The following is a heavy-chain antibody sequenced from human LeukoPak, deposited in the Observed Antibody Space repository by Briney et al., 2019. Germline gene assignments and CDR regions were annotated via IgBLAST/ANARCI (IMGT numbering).Heavy chain of an antibody. CDR3: ASSGFGESDY. CDR2: FYTSGTT. D-gene: IGHD3-10*01. V-gene: IGHV4-4*07. CDR1: GASINDFF. J-gene: IGHJ4*02. Sequence: SETLSLTCTVSGASINDFFWSWIRQPAGKGLEWIGRFYTSGTTNYNPSLKSRVTMSVDTSKKHFSLKLSSVTAADTAVYYCASSGFGESDYWGQGTLATVSS.